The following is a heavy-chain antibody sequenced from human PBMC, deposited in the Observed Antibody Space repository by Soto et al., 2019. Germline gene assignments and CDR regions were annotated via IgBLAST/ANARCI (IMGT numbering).Heavy chain of an antibody. J-gene: IGHJ6*03. D-gene: IGHD3-3*01. CDR1: GGSISSSSYY. V-gene: IGHV4-39*01. CDR3: ARHPSQRHLRTSYSYMDV. CDR2: IYYSGST. Sequence: SETLSLTCTVSGGSISSSSYYWGWIRQPPGKGLEWIGSIYYSGSTYYNPSLKSRVTISVDTSKNQFSLKLSSVTAADTAVYYCARHPSQRHLRTSYSYMDVWGKRTTVTVSS.